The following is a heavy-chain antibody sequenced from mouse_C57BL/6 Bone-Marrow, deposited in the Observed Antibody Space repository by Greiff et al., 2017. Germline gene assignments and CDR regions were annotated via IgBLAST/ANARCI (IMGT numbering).Heavy chain of an antibody. V-gene: IGHV1-82*01. J-gene: IGHJ1*03. CDR2: IYPGDGDT. CDR1: GYAFSSSW. Sequence: VQLQQSGPELVKPGASVKISCKASGYAFSSSWMNWVEQRPGKGLEWIGRIYPGDGDTNYNGKFKGKATLTADKSSSTAYMQLSSLTSEDSAVYFCAREYYGTDWYFDVWGTGTTVTVSS. D-gene: IGHD1-1*01. CDR3: AREYYGTDWYFDV.